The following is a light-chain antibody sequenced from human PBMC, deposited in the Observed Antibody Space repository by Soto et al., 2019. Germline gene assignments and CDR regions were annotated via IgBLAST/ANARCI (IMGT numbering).Light chain of an antibody. CDR1: QGISTW. J-gene: IGKJ4*01. CDR3: QQYKSYPLT. Sequence: DIQMTQSPSSLSASVGDRVTITCRASQGISTWLAWYQQKPEKAPKTLIFDASTLQGGVPSRFSGSGSGTDFTLTISSVQPEDFATYYCQQYKSYPLTFGGGTKVDIK. CDR2: DAS. V-gene: IGKV1D-16*01.